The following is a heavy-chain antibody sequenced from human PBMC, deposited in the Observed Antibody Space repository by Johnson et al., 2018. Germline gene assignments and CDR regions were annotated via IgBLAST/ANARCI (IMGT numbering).Heavy chain of an antibody. V-gene: IGHV3-74*01. CDR3: ASQPGGTQH. D-gene: IGHD1-14*01. CDR2: IHNDGKTT. CDR1: GFTLISYW. J-gene: IGHJ1*01. Sequence: VQLQESGGGLAQPGGSLRLSCAVSGFTLISYWMHWVRQAPGPGLVWVSRIHNDGKTTNDADSGKGRFTISRDKAKNSLYLQMNSLRDEDTAVYYCASQPGGTQHWGQGTLVTVSS.